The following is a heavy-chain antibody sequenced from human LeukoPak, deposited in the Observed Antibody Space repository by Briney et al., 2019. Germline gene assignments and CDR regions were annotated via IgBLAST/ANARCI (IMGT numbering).Heavy chain of an antibody. CDR2: MNPNSGNT. V-gene: IGHV1-8*01. CDR3: ARSRGWLQSHPLGY. J-gene: IGHJ4*02. CDR1: GYTFTSYD. Sequence: ASVKVSCKASGYTFTSYDINWVRQATGQGLEWMGWMNPNSGNTAYAQKFQGRVTMTRNTSISTAYMELSSLRSEDTAVYYCARSRGWLQSHPLGYWGQGTLVTVSS. D-gene: IGHD5-24*01.